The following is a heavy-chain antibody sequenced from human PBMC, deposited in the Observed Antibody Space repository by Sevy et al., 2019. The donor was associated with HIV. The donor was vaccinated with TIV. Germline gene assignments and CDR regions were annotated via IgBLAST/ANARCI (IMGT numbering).Heavy chain of an antibody. J-gene: IGHJ2*01. D-gene: IGHD3-10*01. CDR1: GFTFSSYW. Sequence: GGSLRLSCAASGFTFSSYWMHWVRQAPGKGLVWVSHINTDGSSTSHADSVKGRFTISRDNAKNTLYLQMNSLRAEDTAVYYCAKKGGYGSGSYYWYFDLWGRGTLVTVSS. CDR3: AKKGGYGSGSYYWYFDL. CDR2: INTDGSST. V-gene: IGHV3-74*01.